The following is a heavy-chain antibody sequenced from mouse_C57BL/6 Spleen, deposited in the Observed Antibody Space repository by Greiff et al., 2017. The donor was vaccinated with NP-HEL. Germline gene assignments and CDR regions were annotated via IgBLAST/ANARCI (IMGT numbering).Heavy chain of an antibody. J-gene: IGHJ3*01. Sequence: EVQLQQSGPELVKPGASVKISCKASGYTFTDYYMNWVKQSHGKSLEWIGDINPNNGGTSYNQKFKGKATLTVDKSSSTAYMELRSLTSEDSAVYYCARSYYGSSYPFAYWGQGTLVTVSA. CDR1: GYTFTDYY. CDR3: ARSYYGSSYPFAY. V-gene: IGHV1-26*01. CDR2: INPNNGGT. D-gene: IGHD1-1*01.